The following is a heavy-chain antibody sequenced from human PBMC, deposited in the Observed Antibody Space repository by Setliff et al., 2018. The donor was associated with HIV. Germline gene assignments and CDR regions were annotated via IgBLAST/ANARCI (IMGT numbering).Heavy chain of an antibody. CDR2: INWSGSTT. J-gene: IGHJ4*02. Sequence: GGSLRLSCVVSGFTFDDYGMSWVRQTPGAGLEWLSDINWSGSTTGYADSVKGRFTISRDSAKNTVYLQINSLRVEDTALYYCVRDRMEYSVGYYFDSWGQGTLVTAPQ. D-gene: IGHD4-4*01. CDR1: GFTFDDYG. CDR3: VRDRMEYSVGYYFDS. V-gene: IGHV3-20*04.